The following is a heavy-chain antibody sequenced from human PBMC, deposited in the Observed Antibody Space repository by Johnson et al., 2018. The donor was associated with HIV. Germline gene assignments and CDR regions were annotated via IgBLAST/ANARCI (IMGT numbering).Heavy chain of an antibody. CDR2: TSGSSGST. CDR1: GFTFSNYA. J-gene: IGHJ3*02. Sequence: MQLVESGGGVVRPGGSLRLSCAASGFTFSNYAVSWVRQAPGKGLEWVSGTSGSSGSTGYAASVKGRFSISRDNAKNSLYLQMNSLTVEDTALYYCARRDGFDYGNAFDIWGQGTMVSVSS. D-gene: IGHD5-12*01. V-gene: IGHV3-20*04. CDR3: ARRDGFDYGNAFDI.